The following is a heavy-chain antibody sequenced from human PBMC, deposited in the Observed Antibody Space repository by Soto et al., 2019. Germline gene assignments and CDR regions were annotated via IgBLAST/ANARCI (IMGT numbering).Heavy chain of an antibody. J-gene: IGHJ4*02. CDR2: ISSSSSYT. CDR1: GFTFSDYY. CDR3: ATSRGTYYDFWSGPDHFDY. V-gene: IGHV3-11*06. D-gene: IGHD3-3*01. Sequence: QVQLVESGGGLVKPGGSLRLSCAASGFTFSDYYMSWIRQAPGKGLEWVSYISSSSSYTNYADSVKGRFTISRDNAKNSLYLQMNSLRAEDTAVYYCATSRGTYYDFWSGPDHFDYWGQGTLVTVSS.